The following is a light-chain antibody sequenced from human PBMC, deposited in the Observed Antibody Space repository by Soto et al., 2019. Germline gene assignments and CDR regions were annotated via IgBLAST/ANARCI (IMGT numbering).Light chain of an antibody. V-gene: IGKV3-11*01. Sequence: DIVMAQAPASLCVPPGEGATLSCRASQSVDINLAWYQQKPGQAPRLLISDASTRASGIPARFSGSGSGTDFTLTISSLEAEYFAVYYCKQRSNLVSFGPGKQLEIK. CDR1: QSVDIN. CDR3: KQRSNLVS. CDR2: DAS. J-gene: IGKJ5*01.